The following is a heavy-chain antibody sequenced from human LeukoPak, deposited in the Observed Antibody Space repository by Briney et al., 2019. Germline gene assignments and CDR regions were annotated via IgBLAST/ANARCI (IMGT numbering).Heavy chain of an antibody. CDR1: GFPFSVYY. J-gene: IGHJ6*02. V-gene: IGHV3-11*01. Sequence: PGGSLRLSCAASGFPFSVYYMSWIRQPPGKGLEWVSYISNSGSDIYYADSAKGRFIISRDNAKNSLYLQMSSLRADDTAVYYCARGFDCSSTSCSCMDVWGQGTTVTVSS. CDR3: ARGFDCSSTSCSCMDV. CDR2: ISNSGSDI. D-gene: IGHD2-2*01.